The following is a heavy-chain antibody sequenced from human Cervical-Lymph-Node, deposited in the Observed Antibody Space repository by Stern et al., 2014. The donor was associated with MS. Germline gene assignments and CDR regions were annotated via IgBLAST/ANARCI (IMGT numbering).Heavy chain of an antibody. J-gene: IGHJ4*02. V-gene: IGHV4-59*01. D-gene: IGHD2-8*01. CDR3: ARGRMYHFDS. CDR1: GGSITSYY. Sequence: VQLEESGPGLVKPSEALSLTCTVSGGSITSYYCSWIRKSPGKGLEWIGYIHYSGSTAYNPSLKSRVTISVDSSKNQFSLRLSSATAADTAVYYCARGRMYHFDSWGQGTLVTVSS. CDR2: IHYSGST.